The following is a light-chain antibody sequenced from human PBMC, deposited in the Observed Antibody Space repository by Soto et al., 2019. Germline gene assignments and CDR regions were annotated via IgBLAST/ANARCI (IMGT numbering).Light chain of an antibody. CDR1: QGIGDT. V-gene: IGKV3-15*01. J-gene: IGKJ4*01. Sequence: EIVMTQSPATLSVSPREGATLSCRASQGIGDTLAWYQQKPGQTPRLLIYDTSIRATGVPARFSGSRSGAEFTLTISSLQSEDFAVYYCQHYVNWPLTFGGGTKVDIK. CDR3: QHYVNWPLT. CDR2: DTS.